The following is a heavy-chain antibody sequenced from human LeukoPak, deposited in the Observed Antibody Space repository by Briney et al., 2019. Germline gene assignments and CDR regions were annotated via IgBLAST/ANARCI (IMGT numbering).Heavy chain of an antibody. CDR2: ISYDGSNK. J-gene: IGHJ4*02. CDR1: GFTFSSYA. CDR3: ARDSRYDILTGYPDY. V-gene: IGHV3-30*01. D-gene: IGHD3-9*01. Sequence: GRSLRLSSTASGFTFSSYAMHWVRQAPGKGLEWVAVISYDGSNKYYADSVKGRFTISRDNSKNTLYLQMNSLRAEDTAVYYCARDSRYDILTGYPDYWGQGTLVTVSS.